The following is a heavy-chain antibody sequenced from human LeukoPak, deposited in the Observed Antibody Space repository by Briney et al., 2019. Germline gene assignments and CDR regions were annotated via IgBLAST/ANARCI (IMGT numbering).Heavy chain of an antibody. CDR1: GFTFSSYW. CDR3: ARAHNYYYMDV. J-gene: IGHJ6*03. Sequence: GGSLRLSCAASGFTFSSYWMHWVRQAPGKGLVWVSRINTDGSSASYADPVKGRFTISRDNAKNTLYLQMNSLRAEDTAVYYCARAHNYYYMDVWGKGTTVTVSS. D-gene: IGHD2-21*01. V-gene: IGHV3-74*01. CDR2: INTDGSSA.